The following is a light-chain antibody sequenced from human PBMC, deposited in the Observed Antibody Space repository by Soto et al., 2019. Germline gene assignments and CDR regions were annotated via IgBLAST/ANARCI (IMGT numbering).Light chain of an antibody. V-gene: IGLV2-14*03. CDR3: SSYTSSTTLKV. CDR1: SCDVGGYNY. J-gene: IGLJ2*01. Sequence: QSALTQPASVSGSPGQSITISSTGTSCDVGGYNYVSWYQQHPGKAPKLMIYDVSNRPSGVSNRFSGSKSGNTASLTISGLQAEDEADYYCSSYTSSTTLKVFGGGTKLTVL. CDR2: DVS.